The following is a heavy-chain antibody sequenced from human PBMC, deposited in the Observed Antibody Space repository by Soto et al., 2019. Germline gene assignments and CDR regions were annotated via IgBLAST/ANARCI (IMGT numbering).Heavy chain of an antibody. CDR2: INHSGST. CDR3: ARGGGSGWYVDY. V-gene: IGHV4-34*01. J-gene: IGHJ4*02. Sequence: QVQLQQWGAGLLKPSETLSLTCAVYGGSFSDYYWSWIRQPPRKGLEWIGEINHSGSTNYNPSLKSRVTISVDTSKNQFSLKLSSVTAADTAVYYCARGGGSGWYVDYWGQGTLVTVSS. D-gene: IGHD6-19*01. CDR1: GGSFSDYY.